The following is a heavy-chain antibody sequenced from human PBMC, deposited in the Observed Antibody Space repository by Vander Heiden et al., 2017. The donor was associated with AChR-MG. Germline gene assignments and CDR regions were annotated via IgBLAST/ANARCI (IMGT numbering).Heavy chain of an antibody. Sequence: QVQLMQSGTEVKKPGSSVKVSCKASGTTFSTYAFSWVRQAPGQGLEWMGGTIPILHTTNYAQKFQGRLTITADKSTSTAYMELSSLRSEDTAVYYCARTRYLVLKGAFGEFDYWGQGTLVTVSS. CDR2: TIPILHTT. CDR3: ARTRYLVLKGAFGEFDY. D-gene: IGHD2-8*01. J-gene: IGHJ4*02. V-gene: IGHV1-69*06. CDR1: GTTFSTYA.